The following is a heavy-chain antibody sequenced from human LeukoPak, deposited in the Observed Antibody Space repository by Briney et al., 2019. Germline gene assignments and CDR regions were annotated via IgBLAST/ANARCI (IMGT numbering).Heavy chain of an antibody. V-gene: IGHV4-61*01. CDR2: IYYSGST. Sequence: SETLSLTCTVSGGSVISGSYYWSWIRQPPGKGLEWIGYIYYSGSTNYNPSLKSRATISVDTSKNQFSLKVSSVTAADTAVYYCARTDYGDYNWFDPWGQGTLVTVSS. CDR1: GGSVISGSYY. CDR3: ARTDYGDYNWFDP. D-gene: IGHD4-17*01. J-gene: IGHJ5*02.